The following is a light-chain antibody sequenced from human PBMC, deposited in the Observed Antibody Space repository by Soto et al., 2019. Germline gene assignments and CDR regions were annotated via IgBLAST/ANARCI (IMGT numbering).Light chain of an antibody. CDR1: QNLVSSDGSTC. Sequence: DVVVTQSPLSLPVTPGQPASISCRSSQNLVSSDGSTCLHWFQQRPGQSPRRLTSKASNRESGVPVRFSASGSGTDFTLKFSGVEAEDVGIYNCMQYIQWPHTFGQGAKLAIK. CDR3: MQYIQWPHT. CDR2: KAS. V-gene: IGKV2-30*01. J-gene: IGKJ2*01.